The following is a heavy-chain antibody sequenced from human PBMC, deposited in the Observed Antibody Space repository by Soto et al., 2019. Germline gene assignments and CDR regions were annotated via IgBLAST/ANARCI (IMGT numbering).Heavy chain of an antibody. D-gene: IGHD6-19*01. CDR2: IYYSGST. CDR3: ARAGYSSGLIGGYFDL. V-gene: IGHV4-31*03. CDR1: GGSISSGGYY. J-gene: IGHJ2*01. Sequence: QVQLQESGPGLVKPSQTLSLTCTVSGGSISSGGYYWSWIRQHPGKGLEWIGYIYYSGSTYYNPSLKIRVTISVDTSKNQFSLKLSSVTAADTAVYYCARAGYSSGLIGGYFDLWGRGTLVTVSS.